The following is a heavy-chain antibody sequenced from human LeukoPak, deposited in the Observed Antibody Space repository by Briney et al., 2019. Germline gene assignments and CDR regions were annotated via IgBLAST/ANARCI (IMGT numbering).Heavy chain of an antibody. V-gene: IGHV1-3*01. Sequence: ASVEVSCKASGYTFTSYAMHWVRQAPGQRLEWMGWINAGNGNTKYSQKFQGRVTITRDTSASTAYMELSSLRSEDTAVYYCARDRMGYYGSGTNFDYWGQGTLVTVSS. CDR2: INAGNGNT. J-gene: IGHJ4*02. CDR3: ARDRMGYYGSGTNFDY. CDR1: GYTFTSYA. D-gene: IGHD3-10*01.